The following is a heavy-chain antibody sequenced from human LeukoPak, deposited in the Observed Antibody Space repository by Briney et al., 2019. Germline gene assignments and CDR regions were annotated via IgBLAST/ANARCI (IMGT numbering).Heavy chain of an antibody. D-gene: IGHD4-17*01. V-gene: IGHV3-48*02. Sequence: GGSLRLSCAASGFTFSNYNMNWVRQAPGKGLEWVSKISRGSSSIYYADSVKGRFTISRDNARNSVFLQMNSLRDEDTAVYYCARGATVTSPFDYWGQGTLVTASS. CDR2: ISRGSSSI. J-gene: IGHJ4*02. CDR1: GFTFSNYN. CDR3: ARGATVTSPFDY.